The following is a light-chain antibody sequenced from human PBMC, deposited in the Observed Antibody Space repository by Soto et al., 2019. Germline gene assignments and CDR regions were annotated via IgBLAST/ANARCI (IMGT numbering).Light chain of an antibody. J-gene: IGKJ3*01. V-gene: IGKV1-27*01. CDR1: QDISNY. Sequence: DIQMTQSPSSLSASVGDRVTITCRASQDISNYLAWYQQKPGKVPKLLIYAASTLHSGVPSRFSGSGSGTDFTLTISSLQTEDLATYYCQKYNSAPQTFGPGTKVYFK. CDR2: AAS. CDR3: QKYNSAPQT.